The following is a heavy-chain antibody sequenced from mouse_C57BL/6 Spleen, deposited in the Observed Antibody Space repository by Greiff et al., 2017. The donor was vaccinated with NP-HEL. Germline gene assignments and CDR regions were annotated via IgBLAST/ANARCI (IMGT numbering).Heavy chain of an antibody. Sequence: QVQLQQPGAELVKPGASVKMSCKASGYTFTSYWITWVKPRPGQGLEWIGDIYPGSGSTNYNEKFKSKATLPVDTSSSTAYMQLSSLTSEDSAVYYCALASSGSAWFAYWGQGTLVTVSA. CDR2: IYPGSGST. V-gene: IGHV1-55*01. D-gene: IGHD3-2*02. CDR1: GYTFTSYW. CDR3: ALASSGSAWFAY. J-gene: IGHJ3*01.